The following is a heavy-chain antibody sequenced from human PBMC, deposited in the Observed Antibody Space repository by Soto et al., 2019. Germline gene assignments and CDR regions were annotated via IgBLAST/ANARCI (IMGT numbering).Heavy chain of an antibody. Sequence: EVQLVESGGGLVQPGGSLRLSCAASGFTVSNNYMIWFRLPPGKGLEWVSLIYSGGTTYYADSVKGRFTISRDNSKNTLYLQMNSLRVEDTAVYYCASNAWGMATVGMWGPGTLVTVSS. CDR3: ASNAWGMATVGM. CDR1: GFTVSNNY. V-gene: IGHV3-53*01. D-gene: IGHD4-4*01. J-gene: IGHJ4*02. CDR2: IYSGGTT.